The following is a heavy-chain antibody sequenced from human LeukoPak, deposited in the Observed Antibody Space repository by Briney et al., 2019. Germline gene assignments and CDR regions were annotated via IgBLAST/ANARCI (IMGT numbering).Heavy chain of an antibody. CDR1: GYSFTSYW. V-gene: IGHV5-51*01. J-gene: IGHJ3*02. D-gene: IGHD6-19*01. Sequence: GESLKISCKGFGYSFTSYWIGWVRQMPGKGLEWMGIIYPGDSDTRYSPSFQGQVTISADKSISTAYLQWSSLKASDTAMYYCAKGDEEWLVRGGAFDIWGQGTMVTVSS. CDR2: IYPGDSDT. CDR3: AKGDEEWLVRGGAFDI.